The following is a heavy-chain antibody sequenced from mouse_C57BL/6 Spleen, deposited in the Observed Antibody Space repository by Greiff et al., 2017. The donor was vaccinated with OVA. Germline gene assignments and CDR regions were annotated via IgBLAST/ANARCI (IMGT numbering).Heavy chain of an antibody. CDR3: TRDYGSSQFAY. CDR1: GYTFTSYW. J-gene: IGHJ3*01. CDR2: IYPGNSDT. V-gene: IGHV1-5*01. Sequence: EVQLQQSGPVLARPGASVKMSCKTSGYTFTSYWMHWVKQRPGTGLEWIGAIYPGNSDTSYNQKFKGKATLTAVTSASTAYMELTSLTNEDSAVYCFTRDYGSSQFAYWGKGTLVTVSA. D-gene: IGHD1-1*01.